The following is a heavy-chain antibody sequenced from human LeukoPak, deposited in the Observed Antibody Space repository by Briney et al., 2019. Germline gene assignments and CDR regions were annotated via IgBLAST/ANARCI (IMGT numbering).Heavy chain of an antibody. Sequence: ASVKVSCKASGYTFTGYYMHWVRQAPGQGLEWMGRINPNSGGTNYAQKLQGRVTMTTDTSTSTAYMELRSLRSDDTAVYYCARDGGAVAGTTYYWGQGTLVTVSS. V-gene: IGHV1-2*06. CDR1: GYTFTGYY. CDR2: INPNSGGT. CDR3: ARDGGAVAGTTYY. J-gene: IGHJ4*02. D-gene: IGHD6-19*01.